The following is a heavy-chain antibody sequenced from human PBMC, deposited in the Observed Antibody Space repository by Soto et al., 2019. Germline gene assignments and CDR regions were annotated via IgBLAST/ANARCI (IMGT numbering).Heavy chain of an antibody. CDR3: TRVGGYYG. V-gene: IGHV4-59*01. J-gene: IGHJ6*01. CDR2: IYYTGST. CDR1: GSSIRKYY. Sequence: SRTCSVSGSSIRKYYWSWIRQPPGKGLEWIGNIYYTGSTNYNPSLKGRVFISVDSSRRQLSLRLNSLTAADTAVYYCTRVGGYYG.